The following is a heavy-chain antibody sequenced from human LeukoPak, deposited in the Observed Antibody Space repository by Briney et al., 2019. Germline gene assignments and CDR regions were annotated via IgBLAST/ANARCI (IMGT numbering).Heavy chain of an antibody. CDR2: IYYSGST. CDR3: ARMVIGDFDY. CDR1: GGSISSSSYY. D-gene: IGHD3-22*01. J-gene: IGHJ4*02. V-gene: IGHV4-39*01. Sequence: PSETLSLTCTVSGGSISSSSYYWGWIRQPPGKGLEWIGSIYYSGSTYYNPSLKSRVTISVDTSKNQFSLKLSSVTAADTAVYYCARMVIGDFDYWGQGTLVTVSS.